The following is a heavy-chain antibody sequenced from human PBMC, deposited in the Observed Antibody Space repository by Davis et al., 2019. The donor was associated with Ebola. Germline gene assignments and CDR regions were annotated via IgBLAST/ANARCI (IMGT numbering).Heavy chain of an antibody. CDR3: ARGVDNYDYIWGRRSAFDI. CDR2: ISTYNGNT. CDR1: GYTFTSYG. Sequence: ASVKVSCKASGYTFTSYGISWVRQAPGQGLEWMGWISTYNGNTNYAQKLQGRVTMTTDTSTSTAYMELRSLRSDDTAVYYCARGVDNYDYIWGRRSAFDIWGQGTMVTVSS. J-gene: IGHJ3*02. V-gene: IGHV1-18*01. D-gene: IGHD3-16*01.